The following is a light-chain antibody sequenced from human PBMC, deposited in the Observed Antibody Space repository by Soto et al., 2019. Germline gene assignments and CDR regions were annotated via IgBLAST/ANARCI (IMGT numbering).Light chain of an antibody. CDR2: KAS. V-gene: IGKV1-5*03. CDR1: QSISNW. CDR3: QQYNTYSYT. Sequence: DIQMTQSPSTLSASVGDSVTITCRASQSISNWLTWYQQKPGKAPKVLIYKASSLESGVPSRFSGSGSGTEFTLTISSLQPDDFATYYCQQYNTYSYTFGQGTKLEIK. J-gene: IGKJ2*01.